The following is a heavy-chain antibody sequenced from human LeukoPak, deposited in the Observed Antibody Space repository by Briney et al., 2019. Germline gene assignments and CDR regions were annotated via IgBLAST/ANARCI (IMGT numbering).Heavy chain of an antibody. CDR3: TTDRVKGLRFLEWSLGYFDY. V-gene: IGHV3-15*01. D-gene: IGHD3-3*01. Sequence: GGSLRLSCAASGFTFSNAWMSWVRQAPGKGLEWVGRIKSKTDGGTTDYAAPVKGRFTISRDDSKNTLYLQMNSLKTEDTAVYYCTTDRVKGLRFLEWSLGYFDYWGQGTLVTVSS. CDR1: GFTFSNAW. CDR2: IKSKTDGGTT. J-gene: IGHJ4*02.